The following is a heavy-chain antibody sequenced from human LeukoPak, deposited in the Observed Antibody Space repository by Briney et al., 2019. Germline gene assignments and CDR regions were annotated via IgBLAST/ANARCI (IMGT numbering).Heavy chain of an antibody. J-gene: IGHJ3*02. CDR1: GGSISSYY. D-gene: IGHD3-22*01. Sequence: PSETLSLTCTVSGGSISSYYWSWIRQPPGKGLEWIGYIYYSGSTNYNPSLKGRVTISVDTSKNQFSLKLSSVTAADTAVYYCARLAVVIGAFDIWGQGTMVTVSS. V-gene: IGHV4-59*01. CDR3: ARLAVVIGAFDI. CDR2: IYYSGST.